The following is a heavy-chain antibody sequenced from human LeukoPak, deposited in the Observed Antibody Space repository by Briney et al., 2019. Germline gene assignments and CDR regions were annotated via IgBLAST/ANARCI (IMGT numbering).Heavy chain of an antibody. CDR2: ISSSSSYI. D-gene: IGHD3-10*01. CDR3: ARDKGGPLWFGELFWSHPNSGYDY. Sequence: GGSLRLSCAASGFTFSSYEMNWVRQAPGKGLEWVSSISSSSSYIYYADSVKGRFTISRDNAKNSLYLQMNSLRAEDTAVYYCARDKGGPLWFGELFWSHPNSGYDYWGQGTLVTVSP. J-gene: IGHJ4*02. V-gene: IGHV3-21*04. CDR1: GFTFSSYE.